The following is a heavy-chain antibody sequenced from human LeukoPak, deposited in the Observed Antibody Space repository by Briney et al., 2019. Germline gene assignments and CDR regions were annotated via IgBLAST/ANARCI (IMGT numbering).Heavy chain of an antibody. CDR2: INPNSGGT. J-gene: IGHJ5*02. CDR1: GYTFTGYY. CDR3: ARDAESRNWFDT. Sequence: ASVKVSCKASGYTFTGYYIHWVRQAPGQGLEWMGWINPNSGGTTYAQKFQGRVTMTRDTSISAAYMELSRLRSDGTAVYYCARDAESRNWFDTWGQGTLVTVSS. V-gene: IGHV1-2*02.